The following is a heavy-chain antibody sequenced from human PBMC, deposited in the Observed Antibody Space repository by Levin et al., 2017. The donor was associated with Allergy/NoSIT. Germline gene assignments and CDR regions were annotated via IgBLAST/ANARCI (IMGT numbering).Heavy chain of an antibody. Sequence: SETLSLTCAVSGGSISTDNWWCWIRQPPGKGLEWIGEIYRSGDTNHNPSLRSRVTISVDKSKTHFSLKLSSVTAADTAVYYCATVEGLFCSGVSCSYSFHYWGQGALVTVSS. CDR2: IYRSGDT. V-gene: IGHV4-4*02. D-gene: IGHD3-9*01. CDR3: ATVEGLFCSGVSCSYSFHY. J-gene: IGHJ4*02. CDR1: GGSISTDNW.